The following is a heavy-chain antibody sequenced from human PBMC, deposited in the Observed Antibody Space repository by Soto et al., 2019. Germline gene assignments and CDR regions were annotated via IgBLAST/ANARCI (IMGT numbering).Heavy chain of an antibody. Sequence: PSETLSLTCTVSGGSITRSSYFWAWIRQPPGKGLEWIGSVGHSGATYYTPSLRRRLTMSVDTSKIQFSLNLASVTAADTAVYFCARLQLACSGGDCSFFAYPAQRSFDL. V-gene: IGHV4-39*01. D-gene: IGHD2-21*02. CDR2: VGHSGAT. J-gene: IGHJ2*01. CDR3: ARLQLACSGGDCSFFAYPAQRSFDL. CDR1: GGSITRSSYF.